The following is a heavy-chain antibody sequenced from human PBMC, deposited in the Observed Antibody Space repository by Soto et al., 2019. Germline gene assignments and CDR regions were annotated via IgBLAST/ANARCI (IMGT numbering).Heavy chain of an antibody. D-gene: IGHD6-19*01. Sequence: ASVKVSCKASGYTFTSYGISWVRQAPGQGLEWMGWISAYNGNTNYARKLQGRVTMTTDTSTSTAYMELRSLRSDDTAVYYCAREPIAVAGTKYYYYYYGMDVWGQGTTVTVSS. CDR2: ISAYNGNT. J-gene: IGHJ6*02. V-gene: IGHV1-18*01. CDR1: GYTFTSYG. CDR3: AREPIAVAGTKYYYYYYGMDV.